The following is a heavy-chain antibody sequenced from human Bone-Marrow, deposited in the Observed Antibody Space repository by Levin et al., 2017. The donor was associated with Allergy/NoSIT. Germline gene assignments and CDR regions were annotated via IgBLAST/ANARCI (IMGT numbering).Heavy chain of an antibody. CDR3: AAYLEGLGGKGS. V-gene: IGHV4-30-2*01. J-gene: IGHJ5*01. CDR1: GGSISNGGYH. Sequence: ASETLSLTCTVSGGSISNGGYHWTWIRQPPGKGLEWIGSTWRSGNTYYNPSLEGRATVSVNWSDNRFSLRLTSVTAADTAVYYCAAYLEGLGGKGSWGQGVLVTVSA. CDR2: TWRSGNT. D-gene: IGHD1-26*01.